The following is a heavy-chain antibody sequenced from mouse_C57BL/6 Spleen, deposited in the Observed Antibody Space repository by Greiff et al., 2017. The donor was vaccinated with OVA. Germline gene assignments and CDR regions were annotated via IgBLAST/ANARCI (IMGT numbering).Heavy chain of an antibody. CDR3: ARDYGSSYEGFAY. V-gene: IGHV1-69*01. CDR1: GYTFTSYW. Sequence: QVQLKQPGAELVMPGASVKLSCKASGYTFTSYWMHWVKQRPGQGLEWIGEIDPSDSYTNYNQKFKGKSTLTVDKSSSTAYMPLSSLTSEDSAVYYCARDYGSSYEGFAYWGQGTLVTVSA. D-gene: IGHD1-1*01. CDR2: IDPSDSYT. J-gene: IGHJ3*01.